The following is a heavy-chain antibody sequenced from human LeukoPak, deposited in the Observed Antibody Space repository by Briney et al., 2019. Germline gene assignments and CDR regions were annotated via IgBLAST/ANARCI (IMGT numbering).Heavy chain of an antibody. D-gene: IGHD5-24*01. Sequence: SETLSLTCTVSGVSISTSRYYWGWIRQPPGKGLEWIGYVHYSGSTNYNPALKSRVTISVDTSKNQFSLKLSSVTAADTAVYYCARTREEMAPFDAFDIWGQGTMVTVSS. CDR1: GVSISTSRYY. CDR2: VHYSGST. CDR3: ARTREEMAPFDAFDI. J-gene: IGHJ3*02. V-gene: IGHV4-61*05.